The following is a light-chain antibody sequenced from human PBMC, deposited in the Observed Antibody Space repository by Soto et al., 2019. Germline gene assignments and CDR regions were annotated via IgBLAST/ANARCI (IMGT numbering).Light chain of an antibody. CDR3: QSYDTSLSAYV. V-gene: IGLV1-40*01. CDR2: GNN. CDR1: SSNIGAGYD. Sequence: QSVLTQPPSVSGAPGQRVTISCTGSSSNIGAGYDVHWYQQLPGTAPKVLIYGNNNRPSGVPDRFSGSKSGTSASLAITGLQAEDEADYYCQSYDTSLSAYVFGTGTKDTVL. J-gene: IGLJ1*01.